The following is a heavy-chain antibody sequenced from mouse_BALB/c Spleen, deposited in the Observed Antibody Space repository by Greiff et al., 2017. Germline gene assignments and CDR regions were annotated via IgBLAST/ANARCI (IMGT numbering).Heavy chain of an antibody. Sequence: EVQLQESGTVLARPGASVKMSCKASGYSFTSYWMHWVKQRPGQGLEWIGAIYPGNSDTSYNQKFKGKAKLTAVTSASTAYMELSSLTNEDSAVYYCTRGKGYDGYLDYYAMDYWGQGTSVTVSS. CDR2: IYPGNSDT. CDR1: GYSFTSYW. J-gene: IGHJ4*01. D-gene: IGHD2-3*01. CDR3: TRGKGYDGYLDYYAMDY. V-gene: IGHV1-5*01.